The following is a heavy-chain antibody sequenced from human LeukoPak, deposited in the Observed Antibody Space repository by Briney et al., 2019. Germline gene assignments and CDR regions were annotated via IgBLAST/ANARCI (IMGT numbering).Heavy chain of an antibody. V-gene: IGHV3-13*01. CDR2: IDTAGDR. Sequence: GGSLRLSCAASGFTFRNYDMHWVRQASGQGLEWVSAIDTAGDRSQPDSLKGRFTIPRRNDKNALILQMNNVRAGDAAVYYCARGGSLYDATYRYYLDVCGKGTRV. CDR3: ARGGSLYDATYRYYLDV. CDR1: GFTFRNYD. D-gene: IGHD2/OR15-2a*01. J-gene: IGHJ6*03.